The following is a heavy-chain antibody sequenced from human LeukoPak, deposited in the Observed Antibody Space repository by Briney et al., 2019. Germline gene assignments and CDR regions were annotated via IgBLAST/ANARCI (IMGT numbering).Heavy chain of an antibody. CDR1: GYTFTSYY. J-gene: IGHJ6*03. Sequence: ASVKVTCKASGYTFTSYYMHWVRQAPGQGLEWMGIINPSGGSTSYAQKFQGRVTMTRDMSTSTVYMELSSLRSEDTAVYYCARASPLYSSGWRTDYYYYYYMDVWGKGTTVTVSS. D-gene: IGHD6-19*01. CDR2: INPSGGST. V-gene: IGHV1-46*01. CDR3: ARASPLYSSGWRTDYYYYYYMDV.